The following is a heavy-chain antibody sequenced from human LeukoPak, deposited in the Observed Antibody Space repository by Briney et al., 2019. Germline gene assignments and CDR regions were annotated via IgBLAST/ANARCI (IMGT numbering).Heavy chain of an antibody. J-gene: IGHJ6*03. D-gene: IGHD6-19*01. CDR2: ISSSGRTI. CDR3: ARLQWPSYMDV. CDR1: GFTFSSYE. V-gene: IGHV3-48*03. Sequence: TGGSLRLSCAASGFTFSSYEMNWVRQAPGKGLEWTSYISSSGRTIYYADSVKGRFTISRDNAKNSLYLQMNSLRAEDTAVYYCARLQWPSYMDVWGKGTTVTIS.